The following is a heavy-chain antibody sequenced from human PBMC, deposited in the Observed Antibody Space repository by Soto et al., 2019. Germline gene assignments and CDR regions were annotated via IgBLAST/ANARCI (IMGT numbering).Heavy chain of an antibody. CDR3: AKPQLSPVLPSPVDY. CDR2: ISGSGGST. D-gene: IGHD2-15*01. Sequence: GGSLRLSCAASGFTFSSYAMSWVRQAPGKGLEWLSSISGSGGSTDYADSVKGRFTISRDNSKNTLYLQMNSLRAEDTAVYYCAKPQLSPVLPSPVDYWGQAPLVTVSS. V-gene: IGHV3-23*01. CDR1: GFTFSSYA. J-gene: IGHJ4*02.